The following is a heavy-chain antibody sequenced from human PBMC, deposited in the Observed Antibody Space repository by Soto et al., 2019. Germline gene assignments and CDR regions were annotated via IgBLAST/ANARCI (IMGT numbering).Heavy chain of an antibody. J-gene: IGHJ6*02. Sequence: GGSLRLSCSASGFTFSSYAMHWVRQAPGKGLEYVSAISSNGGSTYYADSVKGRFTISRDNSKNTLYLQMSSLRAEDTAVYYCVKDITIFGVVTRMDVWGQGTKVTVSS. CDR2: ISSNGGST. V-gene: IGHV3-64D*08. D-gene: IGHD3-3*01. CDR1: GFTFSSYA. CDR3: VKDITIFGVVTRMDV.